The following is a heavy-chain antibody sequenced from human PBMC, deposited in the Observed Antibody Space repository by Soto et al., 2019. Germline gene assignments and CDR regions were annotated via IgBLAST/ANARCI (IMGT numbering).Heavy chain of an antibody. CDR2: ISYDGSNK. D-gene: IGHD2-15*01. CDR1: GFTFSSYA. CDR3: ARGLGYCSGGSCYVGPNWFDP. J-gene: IGHJ5*02. V-gene: IGHV3-30-3*01. Sequence: LRLSCAASGFTFSSYAMHWVRQAPGKGLEWVAVISYDGSNKYYADSVKGRFTISRDNSKNTLYLQMNSLRAEDTAVYYCARGLGYCSGGSCYVGPNWFDPWGQGTLVT.